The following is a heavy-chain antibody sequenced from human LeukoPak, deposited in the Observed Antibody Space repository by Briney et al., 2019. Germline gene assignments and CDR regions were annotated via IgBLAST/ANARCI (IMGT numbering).Heavy chain of an antibody. V-gene: IGHV4-4*02. Sequence: PSETLSLTCAVSGGSISSSNWWSWVRQPPGKGLEWIGEIYHSGSTNYNPSLKSRVTISVDKSKNQFSLKLSSVTAADTAVYYCANTYYYGSGGFDPWGQGTLVTVSS. D-gene: IGHD3-10*01. CDR1: GGSISSSNW. CDR2: IYHSGST. J-gene: IGHJ5*02. CDR3: ANTYYYGSGGFDP.